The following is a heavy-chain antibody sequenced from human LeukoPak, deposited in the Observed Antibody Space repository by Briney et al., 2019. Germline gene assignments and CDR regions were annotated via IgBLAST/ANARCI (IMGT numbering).Heavy chain of an antibody. J-gene: IGHJ4*02. CDR2: INTDGSTT. V-gene: IGHV3-74*01. CDR3: ARGEMVQVY. Sequence: GGSLRLSCVASGFTFSSYWMHWVRQAPGKGLVWVSRINTDGSTTSYADSVKGRFTISRDNAKNMLYLQMNSLRADDTAVYYCARGEMVQVYWGQGTLVTVSS. D-gene: IGHD5-24*01. CDR1: GFTFSSYW.